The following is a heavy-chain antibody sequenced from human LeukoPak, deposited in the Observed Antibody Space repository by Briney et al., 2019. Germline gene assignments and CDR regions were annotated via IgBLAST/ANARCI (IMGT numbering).Heavy chain of an antibody. D-gene: IGHD1-26*01. CDR2: IIPIFGTA. J-gene: IGHJ5*02. CDR3: AREATRPFDP. Sequence: EWIGLIIPIFGTANYAQNFQGRVTITAEESTRTAYMELSSLRSEDTAVYYCAREATRPFDPWGQGTLVTVSS. V-gene: IGHV1-69*01.